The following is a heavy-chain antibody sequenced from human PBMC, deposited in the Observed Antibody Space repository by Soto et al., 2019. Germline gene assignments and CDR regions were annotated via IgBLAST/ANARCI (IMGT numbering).Heavy chain of an antibody. CDR3: ARGGGGDPVDY. J-gene: IGHJ4*02. D-gene: IGHD2-21*02. Sequence: QVQLVQSGAEVKKPGASVKVSCKASGYTFTSYGISWVRQAPGQGLEWMGWISAYNGNTNYAQKLQGRVTMTTDTATGTGYMELRSMRADDTAVYYGARGGGGDPVDYWGQGTLVTVSS. CDR2: ISAYNGNT. CDR1: GYTFTSYG. V-gene: IGHV1-18*01.